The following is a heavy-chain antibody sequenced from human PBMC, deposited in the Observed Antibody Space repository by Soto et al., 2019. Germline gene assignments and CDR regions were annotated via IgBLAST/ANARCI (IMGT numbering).Heavy chain of an antibody. CDR1: GGTFSSYT. CDR3: ATRSSGYYGAFDI. V-gene: IGHV1-69*02. Sequence: QVQLVQSGAEVKKPGSSVKVSCRASGGTFSSYTLSWVRQAPGQGLEWMGRIIPILGIANYAPKVQGRVTITADKSTNTVYFELSILRSEDMAVYYCATRSSGYYGAFDIWGQGTMVTVSS. CDR2: IIPILGIA. J-gene: IGHJ3*02. D-gene: IGHD3-22*01.